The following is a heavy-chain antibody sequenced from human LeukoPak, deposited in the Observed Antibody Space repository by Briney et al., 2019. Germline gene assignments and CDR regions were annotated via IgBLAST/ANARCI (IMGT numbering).Heavy chain of an antibody. D-gene: IGHD5-12*01. CDR2: VKHDGSEK. J-gene: IGHJ4*02. CDR1: TFTFRSYW. CDR3: ARDRESTGYDLYDY. V-gene: IGHV3-7*01. Sequence: GGSLRLSCAASTFTFRSYWMGWVRQAPGQGLEWVANVKHDGSEKYYVGSVEGRFTISRDNAVNSLYLQMNSLRAEDTAVYYCARDRESTGYDLYDYWGQETLVTVSS.